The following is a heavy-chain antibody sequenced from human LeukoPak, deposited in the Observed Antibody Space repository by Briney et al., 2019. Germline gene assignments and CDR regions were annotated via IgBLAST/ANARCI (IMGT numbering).Heavy chain of an antibody. D-gene: IGHD3/OR15-3a*01. CDR3: ARQGLYDSSDFWTFQH. CDR1: VFILSDYY. CDR2: ISSSSGYK. Sequence: PGGSLRLSCAPSVFILSDYYMSCIRQTPEKGLEWLSYISSSSGYKNYADSLKGRFTISRDNAKNSVYLQMNSLSAEDTAVYYCARQGLYDSSDFWTFQHWGQGTLVTVSS. J-gene: IGHJ1*01. V-gene: IGHV3-11*06.